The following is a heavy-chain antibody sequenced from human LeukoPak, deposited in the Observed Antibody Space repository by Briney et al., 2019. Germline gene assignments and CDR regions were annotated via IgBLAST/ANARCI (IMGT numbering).Heavy chain of an antibody. D-gene: IGHD6-6*01. CDR2: IHSSGGIT. CDR1: GFTFSTYG. J-gene: IGHJ4*02. CDR3: SKDRGLTARSSFDY. V-gene: IGHV3-23*01. Sequence: GGSLRLSCAASGFTFSTYGMSWVRQAPGKGLEWASGIHSSGGITYYADSVKGRFTISRDNSKNTLYLQMNSLEAEDTAIYYCSKDRGLTARSSFDYWGQGTLVTVSS.